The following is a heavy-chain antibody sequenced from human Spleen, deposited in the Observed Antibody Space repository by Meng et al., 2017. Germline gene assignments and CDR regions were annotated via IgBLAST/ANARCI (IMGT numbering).Heavy chain of an antibody. CDR2: MKSNVDGGTV. CDR1: GFTFSNAW. Sequence: EGQLVESGGGFVTPGGSLRLSCAASGFTFSNAWMTWVRQAPGKGLEWIGRMKSNVDGGTVDYAAAVKGRFFISRDDSENTFYLQMNSLKTEDTAVYYCSGHVDYWGHGTLVTVSS. V-gene: IGHV3-15*01. CDR3: SGHVDY. J-gene: IGHJ4*01.